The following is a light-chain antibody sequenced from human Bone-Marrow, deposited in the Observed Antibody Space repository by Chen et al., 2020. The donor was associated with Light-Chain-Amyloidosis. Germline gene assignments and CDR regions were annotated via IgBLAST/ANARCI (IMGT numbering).Light chain of an antibody. CDR1: QSMDSW. V-gene: IGKV1-5*03. CDR2: KTS. CDR3: QQSNSYPWT. J-gene: IGKJ1*01. Sequence: DIQMSQSPSTLAASVGDRVTITCQASQSMDSWVAWYQQKPGRAPKVLIYKTSNLQNGVPSRFSGSGSGTEFTLTISSLQPDDFATYFCQQSNSYPWTFGQGTQVEIK.